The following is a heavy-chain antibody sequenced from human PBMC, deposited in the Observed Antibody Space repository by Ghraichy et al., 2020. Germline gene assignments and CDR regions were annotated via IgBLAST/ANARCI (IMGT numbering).Heavy chain of an antibody. CDR3: ARSPSGSGRVDY. J-gene: IGHJ4*02. V-gene: IGHV4-31*03. D-gene: IGHD3-10*01. CDR1: GGSISSGGYY. CDR2: IYYSGST. Sequence: SETLSLTCIVSGGSISSGGYYWSWIRQHPGKGLEWIGYIYYSGSTYYNPSLKSRLNISVDTSKNQFSLNLSSVTAADTAVYYCARSPSGSGRVDYWGQGTLVTVSS.